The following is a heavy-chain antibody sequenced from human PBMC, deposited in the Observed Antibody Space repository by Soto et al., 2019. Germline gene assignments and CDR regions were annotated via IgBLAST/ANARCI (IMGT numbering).Heavy chain of an antibody. V-gene: IGHV3-30-3*01. CDR1: GLTFSSYA. D-gene: IGHD6-13*01. Sequence: GGSLRLSCAASGLTFSSYAMHWVRQAPGKGLEWVAVISYDGSNKYYANSVKGRFTISRDNSKNALYLQMNSLRAEDTAVYYCARELRQQLVLYYFDYWGQGTLVTVSS. CDR2: ISYDGSNK. J-gene: IGHJ4*02. CDR3: ARELRQQLVLYYFDY.